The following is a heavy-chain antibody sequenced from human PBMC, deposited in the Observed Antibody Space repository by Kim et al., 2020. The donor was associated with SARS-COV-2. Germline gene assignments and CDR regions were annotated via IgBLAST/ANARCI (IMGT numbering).Heavy chain of an antibody. CDR3: ARGGRRGSSGYYYHHYWYFDL. Sequence: SETLSLTCAVYGGSFSGYYWSWIRQPPGKGLEWIGEINHSGSTNYNPSLKSRVTISVDTSKNQFSLKLSSVTAADTAVYYCARGGRRGSSGYYYHHYWYFDLWGRGTLVTVSS. J-gene: IGHJ2*01. D-gene: IGHD3-22*01. V-gene: IGHV4-34*01. CDR2: INHSGST. CDR1: GGSFSGYY.